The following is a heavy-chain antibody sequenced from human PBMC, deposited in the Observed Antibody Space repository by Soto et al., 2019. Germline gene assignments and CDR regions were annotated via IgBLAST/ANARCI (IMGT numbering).Heavy chain of an antibody. J-gene: IGHJ4*02. D-gene: IGHD2-15*01. CDR1: GYTFTGYY. V-gene: IGHV1-2*04. CDR2: SNPNSGGT. CDR3: ARDGVDSSDGSCLGGY. Sequence: QVQLVQSGAEVKKPGASVKVSCKASGYTFTGYYMHWVRQAPGQGLEWMGWSNPNSGGTNYAQKCQVWVTMTRDTSISTAYMELSRLRSDDTAVYYCARDGVDSSDGSCLGGYWGQGTLVTVSS.